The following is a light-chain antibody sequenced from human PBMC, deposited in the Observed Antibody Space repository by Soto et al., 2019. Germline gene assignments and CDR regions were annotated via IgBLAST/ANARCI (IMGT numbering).Light chain of an antibody. J-gene: IGKJ2*01. Sequence: EIVLTQSPGTLSLSPGERATLSCRASQSVSSSYLAWYQQKPGQAPRLLIHGASSRATGIPDRFSGSGSGTDFTLTISRLEPEDFEVYYCQQYGSSVYTFGQGTKLEIK. CDR1: QSVSSSY. V-gene: IGKV3-20*01. CDR2: GAS. CDR3: QQYGSSVYT.